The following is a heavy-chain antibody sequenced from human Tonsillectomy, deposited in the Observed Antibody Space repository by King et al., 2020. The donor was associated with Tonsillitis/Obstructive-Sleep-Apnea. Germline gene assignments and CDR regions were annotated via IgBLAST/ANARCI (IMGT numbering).Heavy chain of an antibody. CDR3: ARVGCSSTSCYIDY. Sequence: AQLVQSGGGVVRPGGSLRLSCAASGFTFDEYGMSWVRQAPGKGLEWVSGINWNGGSTGYADSVKGRFTISRDNAKNSLYLQMNSLRAEDTALYYCARVGCSSTSCYIDYWGQGTLVTVSS. D-gene: IGHD2-2*02. J-gene: IGHJ4*02. CDR2: INWNGGST. V-gene: IGHV3-20*04. CDR1: GFTFDEYG.